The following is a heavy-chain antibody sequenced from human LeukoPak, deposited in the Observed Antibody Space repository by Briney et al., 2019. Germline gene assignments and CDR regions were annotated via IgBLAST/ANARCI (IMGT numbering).Heavy chain of an antibody. V-gene: IGHV4-39*01. D-gene: IGHD2-2*01. CDR1: GFTFSDYY. J-gene: IGHJ4*02. CDR3: ARPVGYCSSANCYEYFDY. CDR2: IYYSGST. Sequence: GSLRLSCAASGFTFSDYYMSWIRQPPGKGLEWIGSIYYSGSTYYNPSLKSRVTLAVDTSKNQFSLKLSSVTAADTAVYYCARPVGYCSSANCYEYFDYWGQGTLLTVSS.